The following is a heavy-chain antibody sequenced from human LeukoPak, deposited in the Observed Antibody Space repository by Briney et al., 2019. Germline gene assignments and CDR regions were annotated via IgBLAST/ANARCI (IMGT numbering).Heavy chain of an antibody. Sequence: SETLSLTCAVYGGSFSGFYWTWIRQPPGKGLEWIGEINHSGRTNYNPSLKSRVTISVDTSKNEFSLKLSSVTAADTAGYYCARGPPTKYYEGSGYYNLDYWGQGTLVTVSS. D-gene: IGHD3-22*01. CDR2: INHSGRT. CDR1: GGSFSGFY. V-gene: IGHV4-34*01. J-gene: IGHJ4*02. CDR3: ARGPPTKYYEGSGYYNLDY.